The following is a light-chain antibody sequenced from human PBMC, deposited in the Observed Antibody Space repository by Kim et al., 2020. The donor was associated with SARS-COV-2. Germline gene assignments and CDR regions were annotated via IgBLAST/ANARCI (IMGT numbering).Light chain of an antibody. CDR2: GAS. J-gene: IGKJ1*01. V-gene: IGKV3-20*01. CDR3: QQYENSPWT. Sequence: SPGEGAILSCRASQSVSSMYLAWYQQKPGQAPRLLIYGASSRATGIPDRFSGSGSGTDFTLTISRLEPEDCAVYYCQQYENSPWTFGQGTKVDIK. CDR1: QSVSSMY.